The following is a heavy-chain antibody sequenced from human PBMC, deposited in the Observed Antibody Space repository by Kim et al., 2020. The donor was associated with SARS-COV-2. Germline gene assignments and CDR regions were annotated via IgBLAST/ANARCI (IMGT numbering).Heavy chain of an antibody. CDR1: GGSISGGTYY. Sequence: SETLSLTCTVSGGSISGGTYYWGCIRQPPGKGLEWIGGVYYSGSTFYNPSLNSRATISVDTSKNQFSLNLHSVTAADTAVYYCARTARMFGDPYWYFDLWGRGTLVTVSS. D-gene: IGHD3-10*02. J-gene: IGHJ2*01. V-gene: IGHV4-39*01. CDR2: VYYSGST. CDR3: ARTARMFGDPYWYFDL.